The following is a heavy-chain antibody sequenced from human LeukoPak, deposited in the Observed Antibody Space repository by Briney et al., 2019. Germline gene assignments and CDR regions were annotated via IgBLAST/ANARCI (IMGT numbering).Heavy chain of an antibody. Sequence: GGSLRLSCGASGFTFSSYAMSWVRQAPGKGLEWVSAISGSGGSTYYADSVKGRFTISRDNSKNTLYLQMNSLRAEDTAVYYCAKDLWFGELVCDYWGQGTLVTVSS. J-gene: IGHJ4*02. CDR2: ISGSGGST. V-gene: IGHV3-23*01. CDR3: AKDLWFGELVCDY. D-gene: IGHD3-10*01. CDR1: GFTFSSYA.